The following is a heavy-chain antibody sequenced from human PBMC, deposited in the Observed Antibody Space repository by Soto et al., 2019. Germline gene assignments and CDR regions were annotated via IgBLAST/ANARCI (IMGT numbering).Heavy chain of an antibody. CDR3: GRLGREELELRGIDH. D-gene: IGHD1-7*01. CDR1: GHSFTTYW. V-gene: IGHV5-10-1*01. Sequence: GESLKISCQCSGHSFTTYWIGWVRQMPGKGFEWMGRIDPSDSYNTYSPSFQGHVTISVDKSINTAYLQWRSLRASDTAMYYVGRLGREELELRGIDHWGQGTLVTVSS. J-gene: IGHJ4*02. CDR2: IDPSDSYN.